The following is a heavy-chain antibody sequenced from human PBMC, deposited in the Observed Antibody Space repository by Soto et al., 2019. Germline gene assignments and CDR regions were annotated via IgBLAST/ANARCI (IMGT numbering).Heavy chain of an antibody. CDR2: IFYTGST. D-gene: IGHD1-26*01. Sequence: QVQLQESGPGLVKPSETLSLTCTVSGDSVSSTIYYWSWIRQPPGKNPEWIGYIFYTGSTNYNPSLKSRVTISLDMSQNQFSLKLSSVTAADTAVYYCARDSPLRERSFDYWGQGTLVTVSS. J-gene: IGHJ4*02. V-gene: IGHV4-61*01. CDR3: ARDSPLRERSFDY. CDR1: GDSVSSTIYY.